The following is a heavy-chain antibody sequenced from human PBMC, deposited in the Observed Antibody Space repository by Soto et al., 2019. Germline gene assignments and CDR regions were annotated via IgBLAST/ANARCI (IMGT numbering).Heavy chain of an antibody. CDR2: IYYSGST. D-gene: IGHD6-6*01. CDR3: ARDIAARPRSGRFDP. CDR1: GGSISSSSYY. J-gene: IGHJ5*02. Sequence: SETLSLTCTVSGGSISSSSYYWGWIRQPPGKGLEWIGSIYYSGSTYYNPSLKSRVTISVDTSKNQFSLKLSSVTAADTAVYYCARDIAARPRSGRFDPWGQGTLVTVSS. V-gene: IGHV4-39*02.